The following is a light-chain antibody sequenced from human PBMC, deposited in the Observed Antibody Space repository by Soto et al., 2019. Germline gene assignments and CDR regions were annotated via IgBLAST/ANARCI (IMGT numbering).Light chain of an antibody. CDR1: SSDVGDYNY. Sequence: QSALTQPPSASGSPGXSVTISCTGTSSDVGDYNYVSWYQQHPGKAPKLMIYEVSKRPSGVPDRFSGSKSGNTASLTVSGLQAEDEADYYCSSYAGSNNFVFGGGTKLTVL. CDR3: SSYAGSNNFV. J-gene: IGLJ2*01. CDR2: EVS. V-gene: IGLV2-8*01.